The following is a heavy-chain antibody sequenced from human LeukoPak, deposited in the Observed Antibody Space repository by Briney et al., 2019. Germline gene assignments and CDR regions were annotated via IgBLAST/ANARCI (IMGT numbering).Heavy chain of an antibody. J-gene: IGHJ6*02. CDR3: ARGQGYTSYYYYYGMDV. V-gene: IGHV4-34*01. D-gene: IGHD5-12*01. CDR1: GGSFSGYY. Sequence: PSETLSLTCAVYGGSFSGYYWSWIRQPPGKGLEWIGEINHSGSTNYNPSLKSRVTISVDTSKNQFSLKLSSVTAADTAVYYCARGQGYTSYYYYYGMDVWGQGTTVTVSS. CDR2: INHSGST.